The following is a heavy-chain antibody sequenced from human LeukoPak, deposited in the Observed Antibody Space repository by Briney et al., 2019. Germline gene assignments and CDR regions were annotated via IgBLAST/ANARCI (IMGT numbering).Heavy chain of an antibody. J-gene: IGHJ4*02. D-gene: IGHD3-3*01. Sequence: ASVKVSCKASGYTFTTYYIHWVRQAPGQGLEWMGWMNPNSGNTGYAQKFQGRVTMTRDTSISTAYMELSRLRSDDTAVYYCARGSITIFGVVITKAPLFDYWGQGTLVTVSS. CDR3: ARGSITIFGVVITKAPLFDY. CDR2: MNPNSGNT. V-gene: IGHV1-2*02. CDR1: GYTFTTYY.